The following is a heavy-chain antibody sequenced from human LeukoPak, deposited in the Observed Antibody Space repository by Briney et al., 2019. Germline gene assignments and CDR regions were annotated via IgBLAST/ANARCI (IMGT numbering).Heavy chain of an antibody. D-gene: IGHD6-13*01. CDR2: IYYSGST. J-gene: IGHJ6*02. Sequence: PSETLSLTCTVSGGSFSSYYWSWIRQPTGKGLEWIGYIYYSGSTKYNPSLKSRVTISVDTSKNQFSLKLSSVTAADTAVYYCARRVAAADSYYYYGMDVWGQGTTVTVSS. CDR3: ARRVAAADSYYYYGMDV. CDR1: GGSFSSYY. V-gene: IGHV4-59*08.